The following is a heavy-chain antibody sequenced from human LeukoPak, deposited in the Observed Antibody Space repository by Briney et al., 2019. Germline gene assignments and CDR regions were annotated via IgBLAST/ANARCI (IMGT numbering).Heavy chain of an antibody. D-gene: IGHD7-27*01. CDR2: ITSDGRST. V-gene: IGHV3-74*01. CDR3: ARRGNWGSAFDV. J-gene: IGHJ3*01. Sequence: GGSLRLSCAASGFTFSSYWMHCVRQAPGKGLVWLSRITSDGRSTSYADSVKGRFTVSRDNSKNTLYLEVDTLRPEDTAVYYCARRGNWGSAFDVWGQGTMVTVSS. CDR1: GFTFSSYW.